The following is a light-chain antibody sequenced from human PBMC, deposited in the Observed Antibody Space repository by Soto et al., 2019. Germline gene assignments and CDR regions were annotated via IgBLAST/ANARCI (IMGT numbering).Light chain of an antibody. Sequence: IQLTQSPSSLSASVGDRVTITCRASQGISSFLAWYQQKPGKAPKLLISAASTLQSGVPSRFSGSGSGTDFTLTISSLQAEDFATYYCQQRNSYPPTFGQGTKVEIK. V-gene: IGKV1-9*01. CDR1: QGISSF. J-gene: IGKJ1*01. CDR2: AAS. CDR3: QQRNSYPPT.